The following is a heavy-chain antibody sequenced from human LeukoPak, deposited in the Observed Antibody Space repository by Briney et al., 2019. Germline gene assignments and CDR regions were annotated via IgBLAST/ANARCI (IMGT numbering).Heavy chain of an antibody. CDR2: IDGSGGST. D-gene: IGHD4-17*01. V-gene: IGHV3-23*01. CDR1: GFTFSSYA. J-gene: IGHJ4*02. Sequence: GGSLRLPCAASGFTFSSYAMSWVRQAPGKGLEWVSAIDGSGGSTYYADSVKGRFTISRDNSKNTLYLQMNSLRAEDTAVYYCAKDDYGVLDYWGQGTLVTVSS. CDR3: AKDDYGVLDY.